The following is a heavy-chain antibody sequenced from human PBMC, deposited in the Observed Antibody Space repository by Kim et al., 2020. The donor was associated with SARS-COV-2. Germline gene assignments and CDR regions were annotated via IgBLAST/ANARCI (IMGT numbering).Heavy chain of an antibody. V-gene: IGHV3-15*01. Sequence: GGSLRLSCAGSGFTFSNAWMTWVRQAPGKGLEWVGRLKSRFVGGTTDYAAPVKGRFIISRDDSKNMLYLQMNSLKTEDTAVYYCSTVLSIASAGSWGQGTLVIVSS. J-gene: IGHJ5*02. D-gene: IGHD6-13*01. CDR1: GFTFSNAW. CDR3: STVLSIASAGS. CDR2: LKSRFVGGTT.